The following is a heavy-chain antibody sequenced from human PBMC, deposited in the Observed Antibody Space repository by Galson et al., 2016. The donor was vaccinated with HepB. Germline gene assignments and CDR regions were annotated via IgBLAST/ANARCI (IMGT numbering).Heavy chain of an antibody. D-gene: IGHD7-27*01. Sequence: LRLSCAASGFTLSSYEMNWVRQDPGKGLEWVSYISSSGNIIYYADSVEGRFTISRDNAKNSLYLQMNSLRAEDTAVYYCAREPPYTGAYNWFDTWGQGTLVTVSS. CDR1: GFTLSSYE. CDR3: AREPPYTGAYNWFDT. CDR2: ISSSGNII. V-gene: IGHV3-48*03. J-gene: IGHJ5*02.